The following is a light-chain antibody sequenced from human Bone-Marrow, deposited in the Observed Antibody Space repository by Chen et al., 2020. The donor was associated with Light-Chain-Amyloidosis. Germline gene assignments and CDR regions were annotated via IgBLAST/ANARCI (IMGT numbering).Light chain of an antibody. CDR3: AAWDDGLNDVL. Sequence: QSALTQPASVSGSPGQSITISCTGTSSDVGSYNLVSWYQQHPGKAPKLMIYDVSKRPSGVSNRFSGCESGNPASLTIYGLQSDDEADYFCAAWDDGLNDVLFGGGTKLTVL. CDR1: SSDVGSYNL. V-gene: IGLV2-23*02. CDR2: DVS. J-gene: IGLJ2*01.